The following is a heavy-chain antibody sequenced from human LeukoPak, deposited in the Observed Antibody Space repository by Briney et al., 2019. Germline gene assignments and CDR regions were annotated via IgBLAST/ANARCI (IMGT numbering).Heavy chain of an antibody. CDR1: GFTFSSYA. V-gene: IGHV3-64*01. CDR2: ITTNGDKT. J-gene: IGHJ4*02. CDR3: ARGGATTLFDY. D-gene: IGHD1-26*01. Sequence: GGSLRLSCAASGFTFSSYAMHRVRQAPGKGLEYVSAITTNGDKTYYGNSVKGRFTISRDNSKNTLYLQMGSLRIEDMAVYYCARGGATTLFDYWGQGTLVTVSS.